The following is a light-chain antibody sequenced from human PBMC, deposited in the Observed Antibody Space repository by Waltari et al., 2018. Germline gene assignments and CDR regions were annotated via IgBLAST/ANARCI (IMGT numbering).Light chain of an antibody. V-gene: IGKV3-15*01. CDR1: QSVSSN. J-gene: IGKJ3*01. CDR2: GAS. Sequence: EIVMTHSPVTLSVSPGERATLSCRASQSVSSNLAWYQQKPGQAPRLLIYGASTRATGIPARFSGSGSGTEFTLTISSLQSEDFAVYYCQQYNNWPPLFTFGPGTKVDIK. CDR3: QQYNNWPPLFT.